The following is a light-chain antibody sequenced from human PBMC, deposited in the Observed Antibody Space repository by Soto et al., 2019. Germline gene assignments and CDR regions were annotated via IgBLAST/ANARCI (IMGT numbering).Light chain of an antibody. CDR2: SVS. CDR3: QSFDSSRFYV. V-gene: IGLV2-14*01. Sequence: QSVLTQPASVSGSPGQSITISCSGTSSDIGAYDHVAWFQQFPGKTPKLVIYSVSNRPSGVSYRFSGSKSGNTASLTISGLQADDEADYYCQSFDSSRFYVFGTGTKVTVL. J-gene: IGLJ1*01. CDR1: SSDIGAYDH.